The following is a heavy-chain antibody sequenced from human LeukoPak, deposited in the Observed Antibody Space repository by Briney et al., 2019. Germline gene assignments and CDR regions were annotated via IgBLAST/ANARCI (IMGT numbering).Heavy chain of an antibody. CDR3: ARLRVRGVIIQPYHYYYMDV. CDR1: GGSISSSSSY. J-gene: IGHJ6*03. D-gene: IGHD3-10*01. Sequence: SETLSLTCTVSGGSISSSSSYWGWIRQPPGKGLEWIGHIYYRGSTHYNPSLKSRVTISVDTSKNQFSLKLSSVTAADTAVYYCARLRVRGVIIQPYHYYYMDVWGKGTTVTVSS. V-gene: IGHV4-39*01. CDR2: IYYRGST.